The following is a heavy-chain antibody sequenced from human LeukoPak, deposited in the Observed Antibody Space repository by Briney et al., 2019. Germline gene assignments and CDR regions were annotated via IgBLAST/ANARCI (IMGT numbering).Heavy chain of an antibody. V-gene: IGHV1-2*02. CDR2: LNPYSGGT. D-gene: IGHD6-19*01. CDR1: GFTFKDYY. J-gene: IGHJ4*02. Sequence: ASVKVSCKTSGFTFKDYYIHWVRQAPGQGLEWMGWLNPYSGGTNYAQKFQGRVTLTRDTSITTAYMDLSSLTSDDTALYYCARALTRYSTAWYGYWGQGTLVTVSS. CDR3: ARALTRYSTAWYGY.